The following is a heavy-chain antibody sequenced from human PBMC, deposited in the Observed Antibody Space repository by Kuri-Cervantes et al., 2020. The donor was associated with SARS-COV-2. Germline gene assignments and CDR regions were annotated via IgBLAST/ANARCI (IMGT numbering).Heavy chain of an antibody. Sequence: SETLSLTCTVSGGSISSGDYYWSWIRQPPGKGLEWIGYIYYSGSTYYNPSLKSRVTISVDTSKNQFSLKLSSVTAADTAVYYCARLSFGASGYYYYMDVWGKGPRSPSP. V-gene: IGHV4-30-4*08. CDR3: ARLSFGASGYYYYMDV. J-gene: IGHJ6*03. CDR2: IYYSGST. D-gene: IGHD3-3*01. CDR1: GGSISSGDYY.